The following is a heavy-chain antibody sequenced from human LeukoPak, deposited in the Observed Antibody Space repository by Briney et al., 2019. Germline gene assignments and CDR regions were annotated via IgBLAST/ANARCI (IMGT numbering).Heavy chain of an antibody. Sequence: ASVKVSCKASRDTFSSYAIYWVRQAPGQRLEWMAWIVAANGKTKYSRKFQGRVSITTDTSARTAYMELRSLGSEDTAIYYCARSKDFPFFDAWGQGTLVTVSS. CDR2: IVAANGKT. CDR1: RDTFSSYA. CDR3: ARSKDFPFFDA. V-gene: IGHV1-3*01. J-gene: IGHJ4*02. D-gene: IGHD5/OR15-5a*01.